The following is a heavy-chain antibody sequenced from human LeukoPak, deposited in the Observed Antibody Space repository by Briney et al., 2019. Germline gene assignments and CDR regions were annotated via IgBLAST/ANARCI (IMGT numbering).Heavy chain of an antibody. J-gene: IGHJ6*03. CDR2: FSGSGGTT. CDR1: GFTFSSYA. D-gene: IGHD2-8*01. Sequence: GGSLKLSCAASGFTFSSYAMNWVRQAPGRGLEWVSGFSGSGGTTYYADSVKGRFTISRDNSKNTLSLQLNSLRAENTAVYYCANGNRCTSPNCLGYDYFYMDVWGKGTTVTVSS. V-gene: IGHV3-23*01. CDR3: ANGNRCTSPNCLGYDYFYMDV.